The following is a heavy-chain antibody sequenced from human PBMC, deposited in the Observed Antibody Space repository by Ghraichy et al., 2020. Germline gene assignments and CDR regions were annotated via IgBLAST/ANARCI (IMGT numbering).Heavy chain of an antibody. CDR2: IIPIFGTA. CDR1: GGTFSSYA. CDR3: ARVTDYYDSSGYSPKGLDY. V-gene: IGHV1-69*13. Sequence: SVKVSCKASGGTFSSYAISWVRQAPGQGLEWMGGIIPIFGTANYAQKFQGRVTITADESTSTAYMELSSLRSEDTAVYYCARVTDYYDSSGYSPKGLDYWGQGTLVTISS. J-gene: IGHJ4*02. D-gene: IGHD3-22*01.